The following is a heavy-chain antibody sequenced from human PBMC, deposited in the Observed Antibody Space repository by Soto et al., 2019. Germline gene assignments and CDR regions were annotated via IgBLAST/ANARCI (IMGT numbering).Heavy chain of an antibody. CDR2: RIPIFGTA. J-gene: IGHJ4*02. CDR1: GGTFSSYA. V-gene: IGHV1-69*06. Sequence: SVKVSCKASGGTFSSYAISWVRQAPGQGLEWMGGRIPIFGTAHYAEKFQGRVTITADKSTSTAYMELSGLRFEDATVYYCARDLDYYDSSGQVDQYWGQGTLVTVSS. CDR3: ARDLDYYDSSGQVDQY. D-gene: IGHD3-22*01.